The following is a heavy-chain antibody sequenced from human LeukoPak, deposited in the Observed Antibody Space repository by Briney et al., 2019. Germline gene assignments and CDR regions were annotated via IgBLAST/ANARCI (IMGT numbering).Heavy chain of an antibody. J-gene: IGHJ3*02. CDR2: IYPGDSDT. D-gene: IGHD4-23*01. V-gene: IGHV5-51*01. Sequence: GESPKISCKGSGYSFSNYWIAWVRQMPGKGLEWMGIIYPGDSDTTYSPSFQGQVTISADKSISTAYLQWSSLKASDTAMYYCARRRWADAFDIWGQGTMVTVSS. CDR3: ARRRWADAFDI. CDR1: GYSFSNYW.